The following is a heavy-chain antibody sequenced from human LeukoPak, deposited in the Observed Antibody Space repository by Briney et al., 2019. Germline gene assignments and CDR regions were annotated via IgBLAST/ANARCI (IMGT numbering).Heavy chain of an antibody. CDR2: ISGSSGTT. D-gene: IGHD3-22*01. V-gene: IGHV3-23*01. CDR1: GFTFSSYA. J-gene: IGHJ4*02. CDR3: VRELPPVVQYYFDY. Sequence: GGSLRLSCAASGFTFSSYAMSWVRQTPGKGPEWVSAISGSSGTTYYADSVKGRFTISRDNSRNTLYLQMNSLRAEDTAVYYCVRELPPVVQYYFDYWGPGTLVTVSS.